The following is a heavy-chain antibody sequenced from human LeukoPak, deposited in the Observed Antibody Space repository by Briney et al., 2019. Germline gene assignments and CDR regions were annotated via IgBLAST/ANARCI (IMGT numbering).Heavy chain of an antibody. CDR3: ARDDSSGYPTDY. Sequence: SVKVSCKASGGTFSCYAISWVRQAPGQGLEWMGGIIPIFGTANYAQKFQGRVTITADESTSTAYMELSSLRSEDTAVYYCARDDSSGYPTDYWGQGTLVTVSS. J-gene: IGHJ4*02. CDR2: IIPIFGTA. V-gene: IGHV1-69*01. CDR1: GGTFSCYA. D-gene: IGHD3-22*01.